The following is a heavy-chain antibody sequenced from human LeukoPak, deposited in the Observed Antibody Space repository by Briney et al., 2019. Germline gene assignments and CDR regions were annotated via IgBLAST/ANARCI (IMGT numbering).Heavy chain of an antibody. Sequence: SVKVSCKASGGTFSSYTISWVRQAPGQGLEWMGRIIPILGITNYAQKFQGRVTITADKSTSTAYMELSSLRSEDTAVYYCASTYYYDSSGYYRYDYWGQGTLVTVSS. V-gene: IGHV1-69*02. CDR2: IIPILGIT. D-gene: IGHD3-22*01. J-gene: IGHJ4*02. CDR3: ASTYYYDSSGYYRYDY. CDR1: GGTFSSYT.